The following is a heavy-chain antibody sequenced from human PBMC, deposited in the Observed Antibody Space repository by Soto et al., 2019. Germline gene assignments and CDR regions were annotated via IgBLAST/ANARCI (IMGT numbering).Heavy chain of an antibody. Sequence: SETLSLTCTVSGGSISSYYWSWIRQPPGKGLEWIGYIHYSGSTNYNPSLKSRVTISVDTSKNQFSLKLSSVTAADTAVYYCARAKGSYYFDYWAREPWSPSPQ. J-gene: IGHJ4*02. CDR2: IHYSGST. CDR3: ARAKGSYYFDY. D-gene: IGHD1-26*01. V-gene: IGHV4-59*08. CDR1: GGSISSYY.